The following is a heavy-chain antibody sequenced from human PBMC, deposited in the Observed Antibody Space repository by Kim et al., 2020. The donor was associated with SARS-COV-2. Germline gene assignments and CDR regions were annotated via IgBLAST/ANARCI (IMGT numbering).Heavy chain of an antibody. Sequence: SGKGRFPISRDNSKNTLYLQMNSLGAEDTAVYYCARPMDRYDYGGWGFDYWGQGTLVTVSS. V-gene: IGHV3-30*07. D-gene: IGHD4-17*01. CDR3: ARPMDRYDYGGWGFDY. J-gene: IGHJ4*02.